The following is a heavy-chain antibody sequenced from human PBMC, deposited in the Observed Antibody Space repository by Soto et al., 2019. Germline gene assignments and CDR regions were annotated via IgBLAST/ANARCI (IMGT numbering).Heavy chain of an antibody. Sequence: ASVKVSCKASGYTFTSYAMHWVRQAPGQRLEWMGWINAGNGNTKYSQKFQGRVTITRDTSASTAYMELSSLRSEDTAVYYCARDRLWFGELLFTYPMDVWGQGTTVTVSS. CDR3: ARDRLWFGELLFTYPMDV. V-gene: IGHV1-3*01. D-gene: IGHD3-10*01. CDR2: INAGNGNT. CDR1: GYTFTSYA. J-gene: IGHJ6*02.